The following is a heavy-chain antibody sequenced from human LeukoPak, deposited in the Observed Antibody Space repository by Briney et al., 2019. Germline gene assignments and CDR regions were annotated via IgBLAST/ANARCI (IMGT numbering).Heavy chain of an antibody. CDR2: IYYSGST. CDR1: GGSISSYY. CDR3: ARVVLYNWFDP. J-gene: IGHJ5*02. Sequence: SETLSLTCTVSGGSISSYYWSWVRQPPGKGLEWVGYIYYSGSTNYNPSLKSRVTISVETSKNQFSLKLSSVTAADTAVYYCARVVLYNWFDPWGQGTLVTVSS. D-gene: IGHD2/OR15-2a*01. V-gene: IGHV4-59*01.